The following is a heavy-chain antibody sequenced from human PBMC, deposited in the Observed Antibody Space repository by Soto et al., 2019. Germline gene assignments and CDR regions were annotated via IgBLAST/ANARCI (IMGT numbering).Heavy chain of an antibody. D-gene: IGHD2-15*01. J-gene: IGHJ2*01. CDR3: ARLQGNLLLDL. Sequence: SLTCTVSGGSISSSSYYWGWIRQPPGKGLEWIGSIYYSGSTYYNPSLKSRVTISVDTSKNQFSLKLSSVTAADTAVYYCARLQGNLLLDLWGRGTLVTVSS. CDR1: GGSISSSSYY. V-gene: IGHV4-39*01. CDR2: IYYSGST.